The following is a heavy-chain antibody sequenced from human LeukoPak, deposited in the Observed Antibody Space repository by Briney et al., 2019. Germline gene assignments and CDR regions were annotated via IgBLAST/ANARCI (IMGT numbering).Heavy chain of an antibody. CDR2: VNPEDGET. CDR1: GYTLTELS. CDR3: AIAYSWKAGWFDP. V-gene: IGHV1-24*01. Sequence: GASVKVSCKVSGYTLTELSIHWVRQAPGKGLEWMGGVNPEDGETIYAQKFQGRVTMTEDTPIDTTYMEVSSLRSEDTAVYFCAIAYSWKAGWFDPWGQGTLVTVSS. D-gene: IGHD1-20*01. J-gene: IGHJ5*02.